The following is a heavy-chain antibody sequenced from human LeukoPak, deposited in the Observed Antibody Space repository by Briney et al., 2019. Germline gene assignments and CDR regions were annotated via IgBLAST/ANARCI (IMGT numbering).Heavy chain of an antibody. CDR2: IWSEGSNK. D-gene: IGHD2-2*01. CDR3: ARAEVPAAVKSGAFDI. V-gene: IGHV3-33*08. J-gene: IGHJ3*02. CDR1: GFPFSNHA. Sequence: GGSLRLSCAASGFPFSNHAMHWVRQAPGKGLEWVAVIWSEGSNKYYADSVKGRFTISRDNSKNTLYLQMNSPRAEDTAVYYCARAEVPAAVKSGAFDIWGQGTMVTVSS.